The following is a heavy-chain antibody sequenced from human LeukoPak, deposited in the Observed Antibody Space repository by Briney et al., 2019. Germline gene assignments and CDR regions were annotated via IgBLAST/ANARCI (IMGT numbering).Heavy chain of an antibody. J-gene: IGHJ6*04. CDR3: AELGITMIGGV. CDR2: ISSSSSYR. CDR1: GFTLSSYS. D-gene: IGHD3-10*02. Sequence: PGGSLRLSCAASGFTLSSYSMNWVRQAPGKGLEWVSSISSSSSYRYYADSVKGRFTIFRDNAKNSLYLQMNSLRAEDTAVYYCAELGITMIGGVWGKGTTVTISS. V-gene: IGHV3-21*01.